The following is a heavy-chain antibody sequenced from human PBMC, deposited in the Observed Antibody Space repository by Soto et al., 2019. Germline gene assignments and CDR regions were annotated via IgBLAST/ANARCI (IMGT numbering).Heavy chain of an antibody. CDR2: IIPSFGTA. V-gene: IGHV1-69*12. CDR1: GGTFSSYA. D-gene: IGHD2-2*01. J-gene: IGHJ5*02. Sequence: QVQLVQSGAEVKKPGSSVKVSCKASGGTFSSYAISWVRQAPGQGLEWMGGIIPSFGTANYAQKFQGRVTITADESTSTAYMELSSLRSEDTAVYYCARAIVLVPAAMEEHWFDPWGQGPLVTVSS. CDR3: ARAIVLVPAAMEEHWFDP.